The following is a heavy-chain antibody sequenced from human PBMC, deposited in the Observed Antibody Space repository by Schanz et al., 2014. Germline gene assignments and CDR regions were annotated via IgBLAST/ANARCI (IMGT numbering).Heavy chain of an antibody. CDR2: ITTGGNT. Sequence: EVQLLESGGGLVQPGGSLRLSCAASGFTFTNYAMTWVRQTPGKGLEWVSSITTGGNTYYRDSVKGRFIVSRDNSKNNSKNTLYVQMNSLRAEDTAVYYCAKRNHDMQSLPLDYWGQGTLVTVSS. CDR3: AKRNHDMQSLPLDY. J-gene: IGHJ4*02. V-gene: IGHV3-23*01. CDR1: GFTFTNYA. D-gene: IGHD3-9*01.